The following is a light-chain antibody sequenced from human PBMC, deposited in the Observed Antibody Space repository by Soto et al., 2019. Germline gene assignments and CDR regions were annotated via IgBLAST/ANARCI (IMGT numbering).Light chain of an antibody. CDR3: SSYTSSSTLVV. J-gene: IGLJ1*01. CDR1: SSDVGGYNY. Sequence: QSALTQPASVSGSPGQSITISCTGTSSDVGGYNYVSWYQQHPGKAPKHMIYEVSNRPSGVSNRFSGSKSGNTASLTISGLQAEDEADYYCSSYTSSSTLVVFGTGTKLTVL. CDR2: EVS. V-gene: IGLV2-14*01.